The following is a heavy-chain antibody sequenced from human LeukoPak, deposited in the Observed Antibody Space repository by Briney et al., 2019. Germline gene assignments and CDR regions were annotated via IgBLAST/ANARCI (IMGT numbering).Heavy chain of an antibody. CDR3: AVGKQWLAGLNDY. V-gene: IGHV3-23*01. CDR1: GFTFSSYA. Sequence: GGSLRLSCAASGFTFSSYAMSWVRQAPGKGLEWVSAISGSGGSTYYADSVKGRFTISRDNSKNTLYPQMNSLRAEDTAVYYCAVGKQWLAGLNDYWGQGTLVTASS. CDR2: ISGSGGST. J-gene: IGHJ4*02. D-gene: IGHD6-19*01.